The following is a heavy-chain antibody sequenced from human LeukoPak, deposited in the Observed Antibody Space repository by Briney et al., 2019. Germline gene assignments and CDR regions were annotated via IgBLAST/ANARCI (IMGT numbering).Heavy chain of an antibody. V-gene: IGHV3-74*01. CDR3: ARWSRGDAFDI. Sequence: AGGSLRLSRAAFGFPFSSLWMHWVPQASGKGLVWVSRINSDGRSTRFADSLKRRFHLSRDTAKHTLHLQMNSLRADDTAVYYCARWSRGDAFDIWGQGTMVTVSS. J-gene: IGHJ3*02. CDR1: GFPFSSLW. CDR2: INSDGRST.